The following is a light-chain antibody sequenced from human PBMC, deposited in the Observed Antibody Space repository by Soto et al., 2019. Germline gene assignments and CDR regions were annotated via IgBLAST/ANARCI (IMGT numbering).Light chain of an antibody. CDR3: GTWDSSLSAGV. V-gene: IGLV1-51*01. J-gene: IGLJ2*01. CDR2: DNN. CDR1: SSNIENNY. Sequence: QSVLTQSPSVSAAPGQKVTISCSGSSSNIENNYVSWYQQLPGTAPKLFIYDNNKRPSGIPDRFSGSKSGTSATLVITGLQTGDEADYFCGTWDSSLSAGVFGGGTKVTVL.